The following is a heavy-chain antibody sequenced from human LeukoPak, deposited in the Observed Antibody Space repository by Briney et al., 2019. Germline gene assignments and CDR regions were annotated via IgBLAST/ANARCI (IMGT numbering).Heavy chain of an antibody. CDR1: GGTISSYY. J-gene: IGHJ5*02. CDR2: IYTSGST. Sequence: SETLSLTCTVSGGTISSYYWSWIRQPAGKGLEWIGRIYTSGSTNYNPSLKSRVTMSVDTSKNQFSLKLSSVTAADTAVYYCARERSMVRGVSWFDPWGQGTLVTVSS. CDR3: ARERSMVRGVSWFDP. D-gene: IGHD3-10*01. V-gene: IGHV4-4*07.